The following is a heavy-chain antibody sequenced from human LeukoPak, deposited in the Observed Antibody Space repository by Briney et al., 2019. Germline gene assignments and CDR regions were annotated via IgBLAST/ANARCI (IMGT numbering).Heavy chain of an antibody. V-gene: IGHV4-4*07. J-gene: IGHJ4*02. D-gene: IGHD2-2*01. CDR3: ARGLYCSSTSCYLDY. Sequence: PSETLSLTCTVSGDSISGYYWNWIRQPAGKGLEWIGRIYTSGSTNYDPSLKSRVTISVDKSKNLFSLKLSSVTAADTAVYYCARGLYCSSTSCYLDYWGQGTLVTVSS. CDR1: GDSISGYY. CDR2: IYTSGST.